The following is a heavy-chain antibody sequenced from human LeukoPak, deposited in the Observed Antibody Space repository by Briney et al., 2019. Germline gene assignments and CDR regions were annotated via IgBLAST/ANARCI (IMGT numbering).Heavy chain of an antibody. Sequence: ASVKVSCKASGYTFTGYYMHWVRQAPGQGLEGMGWISPNSGGTNYAQKFQGRVTMTRDTSISTAYMELSRLRSDDTAVYYCARDVNLWFGELTPDYWGQGTLVTVSS. D-gene: IGHD3-10*01. J-gene: IGHJ4*02. CDR3: ARDVNLWFGELTPDY. V-gene: IGHV1-2*02. CDR2: ISPNSGGT. CDR1: GYTFTGYY.